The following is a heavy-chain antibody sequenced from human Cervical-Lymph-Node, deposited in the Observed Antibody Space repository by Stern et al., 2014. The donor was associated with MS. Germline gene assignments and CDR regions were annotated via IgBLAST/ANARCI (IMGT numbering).Heavy chain of an antibody. V-gene: IGHV1-18*01. J-gene: IGHJ3*02. CDR2: ISAYNGNT. CDR3: ARGLLGSENAFDI. Sequence: QMQLGQAGAEVKKPGASVKVSCKASGYTFTSFGISWVRQAPGQGLEWRGLISAYNGNTNYAQRLQGRVTMTTDTSTSTAYMELRSLRSDYTAVYYCARGLLGSENAFDIWGQGTMVTVSS. CDR1: GYTFTSFG. D-gene: IGHD2-15*01.